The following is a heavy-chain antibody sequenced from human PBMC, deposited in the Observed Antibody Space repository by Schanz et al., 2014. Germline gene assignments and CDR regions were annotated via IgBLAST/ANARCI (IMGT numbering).Heavy chain of an antibody. J-gene: IGHJ3*02. CDR1: GYTFTGYY. V-gene: IGHV1-2*02. Sequence: QVQLVQSGSELTRPGASVKVSCQTSGYTFTGYYLHWVRQIPTQGLEWVGWINPLNGGTNYAQKFQGRVTMTRDTSTSTVIMELSRLRSEDTAVYYCTRNRRGVVASDAFDIWGHGTMVTVSS. D-gene: IGHD3-10*01. CDR2: INPLNGGT. CDR3: TRNRRGVVASDAFDI.